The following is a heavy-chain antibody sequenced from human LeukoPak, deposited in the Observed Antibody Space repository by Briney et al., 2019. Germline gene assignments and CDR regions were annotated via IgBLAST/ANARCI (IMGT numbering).Heavy chain of an antibody. CDR1: GFTFSSFD. J-gene: IGHJ4*02. Sequence: PGGSLRLSCAASGFTFSSFDMTWVRQAPGKGLEWVSSISATTTYKFSADSVKGRFTISRDNVENSLYLQMSSLRAEDTAVYYCARIGLCRDGNNAFDYWGQGTLVTVSS. V-gene: IGHV3-21*01. CDR2: ISATTTYK. D-gene: IGHD5-24*01. CDR3: ARIGLCRDGNNAFDY.